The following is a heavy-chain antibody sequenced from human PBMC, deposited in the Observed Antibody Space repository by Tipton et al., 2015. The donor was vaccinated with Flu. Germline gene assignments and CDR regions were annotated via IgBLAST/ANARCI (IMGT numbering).Heavy chain of an antibody. CDR3: ARSNYPPQVVVVDDY. CDR1: GGSISSGSYY. CDR2: IYTSGST. J-gene: IGHJ4*02. Sequence: TLSLTCTVSGGSISSGSYYWSWIRQPAGKGLEWIGRIYTSGSTNYNPSLKSLVTISVDTSKNQFSLKLSSVNAADTAVYYCARSNYPPQVVVVDDYWGQGTLVTVSS. D-gene: IGHD2-15*01. V-gene: IGHV4-61*02.